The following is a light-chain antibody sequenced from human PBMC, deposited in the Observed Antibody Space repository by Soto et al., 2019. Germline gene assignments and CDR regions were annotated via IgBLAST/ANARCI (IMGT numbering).Light chain of an antibody. CDR1: SSDVGGYNY. V-gene: IGLV2-14*01. CDR3: SSYRRGSTYV. J-gene: IGLJ1*01. Sequence: QSVLTQPASVSASPGQSITVSCTGTSSDVGGYNYVSWYQQHPGKAPRPMIYDVTNRPSGVSNRFSGSKSGNTASLTISGLQAEDEADYYCSSYRRGSTYVFGTGTKVTVL. CDR2: DVT.